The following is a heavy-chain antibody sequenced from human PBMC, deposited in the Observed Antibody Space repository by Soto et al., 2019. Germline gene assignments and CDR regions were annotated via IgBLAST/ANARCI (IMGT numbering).Heavy chain of an antibody. D-gene: IGHD6-19*01. J-gene: IGHJ4*02. CDR1: GFTFSNYA. Sequence: PGGSLRLSCAASGFTFSNYAMIWVRQAPGKGLEWVSIISGSGDSPYYADSVKGRFTISRDNSRNTLYLQMNSLRAGDSAKYYCAKEGTSGLYYFDYWGQGTLVTVS. CDR2: ISGSGDSP. V-gene: IGHV3-23*01. CDR3: AKEGTSGLYYFDY.